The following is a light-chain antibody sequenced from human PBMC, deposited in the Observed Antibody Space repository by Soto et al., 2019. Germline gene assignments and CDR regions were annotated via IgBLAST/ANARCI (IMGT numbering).Light chain of an antibody. V-gene: IGKV3-11*01. J-gene: IGKJ4*01. Sequence: EIELTQSPATLSLSPGERATLSCRASQSVSSYLAWYQQKPGQAPRLLIYDASNRATGIPARFSGSGSGTDFTLNISSLEPEDFAVYYCQQRSNWPPLTFGGGTKVEIK. CDR1: QSVSSY. CDR2: DAS. CDR3: QQRSNWPPLT.